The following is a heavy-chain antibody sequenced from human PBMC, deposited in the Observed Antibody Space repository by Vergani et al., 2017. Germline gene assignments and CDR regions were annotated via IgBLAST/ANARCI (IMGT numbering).Heavy chain of an antibody. D-gene: IGHD3-10*01. CDR2: IIPIFGTA. CDR3: ARDALNMVRGVSRGRNWFDP. CDR1: GGTFSSYA. V-gene: IGHV1-69*13. Sequence: QVQLVQSGAEVKKPGSSVKVSCKASGGTFSSYAISWVRQAPGPGLEWMGRIIPIFGTANYAQKFQGRVTITADESTSTAYMGLSSLRSEETAVYYCARDALNMVRGVSRGRNWFDPWGQGTLVTVSS. J-gene: IGHJ5*02.